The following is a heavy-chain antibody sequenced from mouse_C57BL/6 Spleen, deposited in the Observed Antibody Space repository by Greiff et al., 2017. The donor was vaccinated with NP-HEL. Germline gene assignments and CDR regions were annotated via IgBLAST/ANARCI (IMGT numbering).Heavy chain of an antibody. CDR2: IDPEDGET. CDR3: ARFYGSSPLYAMDY. D-gene: IGHD1-1*01. Sequence: EVKLVESGAELVKPGASVKLSCTASGFTIKDYYMHWVKQRTEQGLEWIGRIDPEDGETKYAPKFQGKATITADTSSNTPYLQLSSLTSEDTAVYYGARFYGSSPLYAMDYWGQGTSGTVSS. J-gene: IGHJ4*01. CDR1: GFTIKDYY. V-gene: IGHV14-2*01.